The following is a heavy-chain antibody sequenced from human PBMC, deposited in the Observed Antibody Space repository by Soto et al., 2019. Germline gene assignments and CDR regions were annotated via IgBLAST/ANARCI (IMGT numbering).Heavy chain of an antibody. J-gene: IGHJ4*02. CDR2: IIPIFGTP. Sequence: ASVKVSCKASGGTFNNYVINWVRQAPGQGLEWMAGIIPIFGTPNYAQKFQGRVTITADKSTSTAYMELNSLRSEDTAVYYCAGRCDGTNYLAHFDYWGQGTLVTVSS. D-gene: IGHD2-21*01. V-gene: IGHV1-69*06. CDR3: AGRCDGTNYLAHFDY. CDR1: GGTFNNYV.